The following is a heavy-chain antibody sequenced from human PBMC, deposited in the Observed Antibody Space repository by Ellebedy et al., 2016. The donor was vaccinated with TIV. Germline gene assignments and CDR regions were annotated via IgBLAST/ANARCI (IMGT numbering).Heavy chain of an antibody. CDR2: LSYDGNSK. CDR1: GFTFNSYA. V-gene: IGHV3-30-3*01. J-gene: IGHJ4*02. D-gene: IGHD6-19*01. Sequence: GESLKISCAASGFTFNSYAMHWVRQAPGKGLEWVAVLSYDGNSKYYADSVKGRFTISRDNSMTTLYLEMNSLRAEDTAVYYCARDLDKSSGWYGGAAYWGQGTQVTVSS. CDR3: ARDLDKSSGWYGGAAY.